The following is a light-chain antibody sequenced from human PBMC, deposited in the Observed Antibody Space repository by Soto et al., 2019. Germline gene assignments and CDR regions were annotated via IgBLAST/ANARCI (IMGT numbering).Light chain of an antibody. J-gene: IGKJ2*01. V-gene: IGKV1-5*01. Sequence: EIQMTQSPSTLSASVGDRVTITCRASQSISTWVAWYQQRPGKAPKVLFYDASNLQSGVPSRFSGSGAGTECTLTISSLQPDDNASYFCQLDNEYLYTFGQGIKLEIK. CDR2: DAS. CDR1: QSISTW. CDR3: QLDNEYLYT.